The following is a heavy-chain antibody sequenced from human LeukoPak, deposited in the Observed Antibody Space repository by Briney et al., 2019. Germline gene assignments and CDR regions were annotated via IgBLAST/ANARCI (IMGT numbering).Heavy chain of an antibody. J-gene: IGHJ4*02. V-gene: IGHV3-7*01. Sequence: PGGSLRLSCAASPFTFSTYWMSWVRQSPGKGLEWVANINQDGSERYLVDSVKGRFTISRDNAKNSLYLQMNSLRAEDTAVYYCARVVAARSFYFDYWGQGTLVTVSS. CDR1: PFTFSTYW. CDR3: ARVVAARSFYFDY. CDR2: INQDGSER. D-gene: IGHD2-15*01.